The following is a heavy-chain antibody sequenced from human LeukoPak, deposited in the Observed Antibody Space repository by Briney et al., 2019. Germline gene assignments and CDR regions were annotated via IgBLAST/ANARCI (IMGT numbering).Heavy chain of an antibody. Sequence: SDTLSLTCAVSGDSISSSNWWVWIRQPPGQGLEWIGYIYYSGSTYYNPSLKSRVTMSVDTSKNQFSLKLSSVTAVDTAVYYCARNLLGIAAAESWGQGILVTVSS. D-gene: IGHD6-13*01. V-gene: IGHV4-28*01. CDR3: ARNLLGIAAAES. J-gene: IGHJ5*02. CDR2: IYYSGST. CDR1: GDSISSSNW.